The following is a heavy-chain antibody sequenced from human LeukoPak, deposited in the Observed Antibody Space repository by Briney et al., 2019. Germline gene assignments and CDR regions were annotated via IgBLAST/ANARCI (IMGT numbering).Heavy chain of an antibody. CDR1: GFTFSTSG. CDR2: ITSHTVT. D-gene: IGHD2-15*01. V-gene: IGHV3-48*02. CDR3: ARDGELGYCRGGTCYGPGILDY. Sequence: GGSLRLSCAASGFTFSTSGVGWVRQAPGKGLEWLSYITSHTVTHYIDSMRGRFTISRDNAKSSLYLQMNSLTEEDTAVYYCARDGELGYCRGGTCYGPGILDYWGQGTLVTVSS. J-gene: IGHJ4*02.